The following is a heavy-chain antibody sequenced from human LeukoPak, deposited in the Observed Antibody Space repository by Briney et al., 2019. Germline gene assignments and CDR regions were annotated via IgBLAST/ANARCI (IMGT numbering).Heavy chain of an antibody. J-gene: IGHJ4*02. CDR2: MYTGGDT. CDR3: ARHRGYCTSTSCYPYYFDY. D-gene: IGHD2-2*01. Sequence: PGGCLRLSCAASGFTVSGNYMSWVRQAPGKGLEWVSVMYTGGDTYYADSLKGRFTISRDNSKNTLYLQMNSLRAEDTAVYYCARHRGYCTSTSCYPYYFDYWGQGTLVTVSS. V-gene: IGHV3-66*04. CDR1: GFTVSGNY.